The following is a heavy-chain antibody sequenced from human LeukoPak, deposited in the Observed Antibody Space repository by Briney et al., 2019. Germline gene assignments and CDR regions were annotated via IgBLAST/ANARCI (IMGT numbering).Heavy chain of an antibody. Sequence: SETLSLTCTVSGGSISTYYWSWIRQPPGKGLEWIGYIYYSGSTNYNPSLKSRVTISVDTSKNQFSLKLSSVTAADTAVYYCARGVVIAPQTFDYWGQGTLVTVSS. J-gene: IGHJ4*02. CDR2: IYYSGST. CDR1: GGSISTYY. CDR3: ARGVVIAPQTFDY. V-gene: IGHV4-59*01. D-gene: IGHD2-21*01.